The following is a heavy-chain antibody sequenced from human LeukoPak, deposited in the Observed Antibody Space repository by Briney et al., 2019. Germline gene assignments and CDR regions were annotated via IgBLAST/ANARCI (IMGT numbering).Heavy chain of an antibody. V-gene: IGHV1-3*03. Sequence: ASVKVSCKASGYTFTSYAMHWVRQAPGRRLEWMGWINAGNGNTKYSQEFQGRVTITRDTSASTAYMELSSLRSEDMAVYYCARDPTYSSGWTGYFDYWGQGTLVTVSS. J-gene: IGHJ4*02. CDR3: ARDPTYSSGWTGYFDY. D-gene: IGHD6-19*01. CDR2: INAGNGNT. CDR1: GYTFTSYA.